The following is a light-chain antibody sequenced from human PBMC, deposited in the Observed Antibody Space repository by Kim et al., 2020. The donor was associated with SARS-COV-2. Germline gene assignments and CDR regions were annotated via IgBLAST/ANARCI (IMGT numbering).Light chain of an antibody. J-gene: IGLJ3*02. CDR3: SSYTTTTTRV. Sequence: QSALTQPASVSGSPGQSITISCTGTSSNVGGYNYVSWYQQHPSKAPKLMIYDVGTRPSGVSDRFSGSKSGNTASLTISGLQTEDEADYYCSSYTTTTTRVFGGGTQLAVL. CDR2: DVG. V-gene: IGLV2-14*03. CDR1: SSNVGGYNY.